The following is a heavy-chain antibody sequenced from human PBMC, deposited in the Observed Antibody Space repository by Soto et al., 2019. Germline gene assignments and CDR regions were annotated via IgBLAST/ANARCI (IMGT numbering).Heavy chain of an antibody. Sequence: QVQLQQWGAGLLKPSETLSLTCAVYGGSFSGYYWNWIRQPPGKGLEWIGEINHSGSTNYNPSLKSRVTISVDTSKNQFSLKLSSVTAADTAVYYCARGWGRTFDYWGQGTLVTVSS. CDR2: INHSGST. D-gene: IGHD7-27*01. CDR3: ARGWGRTFDY. CDR1: GGSFSGYY. V-gene: IGHV4-34*01. J-gene: IGHJ4*02.